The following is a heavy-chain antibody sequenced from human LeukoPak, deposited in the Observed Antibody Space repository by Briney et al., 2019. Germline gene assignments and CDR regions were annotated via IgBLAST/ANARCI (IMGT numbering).Heavy chain of an antibody. CDR1: GFIFSNYA. D-gene: IGHD3-9*01. CDR2: IGGRDGYT. Sequence: SGRSLRLSCAASGFIFSNYAMSWVRQAPGKGLEWVSAIGGRDGYTYYADSVKGRLTVSRDDPKNTLYLQMNTLRVEDTAGYYCAKWGDYDILTGYYDSDYWGHGTLVTVSS. CDR3: AKWGDYDILTGYYDSDY. J-gene: IGHJ4*01. V-gene: IGHV3-23*01.